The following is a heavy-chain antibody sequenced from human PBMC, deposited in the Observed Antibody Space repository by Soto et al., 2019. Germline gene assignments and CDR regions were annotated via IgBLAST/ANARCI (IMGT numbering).Heavy chain of an antibody. V-gene: IGHV3-23*01. D-gene: IGHD5-12*01. Sequence: GGSLRLSCAASGFTFSSYAMSWVRQAPGKGLEWVSAISGSGGSTYYADSVKGRFTISRDNSKNTLYLQMNSLRAEDTAVYYCAKGEDSGYDYDYYYYMDVWGKGTTVTVSS. CDR1: GFTFSSYA. CDR3: AKGEDSGYDYDYYYYMDV. CDR2: ISGSGGST. J-gene: IGHJ6*03.